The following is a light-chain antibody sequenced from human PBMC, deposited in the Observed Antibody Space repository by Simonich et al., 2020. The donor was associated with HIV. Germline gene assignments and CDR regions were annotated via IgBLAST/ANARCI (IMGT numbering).Light chain of an antibody. V-gene: IGKV4-1*01. CDR3: PLT. CDR1: QSVLYSSNYKNY. CDR2: WAS. J-gene: IGKJ4*01. Sequence: DIVMTQSPDSLAVSLGEKATINCKSSQSVLYSSNYKNYLAWLQQKPGQPPKLLIYWASTRESGVPDRFIGSGSGTDFTLTISSLQAEDVAVYSTPLTFGGGTKVEIK.